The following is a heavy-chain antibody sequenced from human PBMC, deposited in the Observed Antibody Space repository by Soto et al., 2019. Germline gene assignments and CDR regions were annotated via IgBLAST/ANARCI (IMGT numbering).Heavy chain of an antibody. V-gene: IGHV3-73*01. D-gene: IGHD1-26*01. CDR1: GFTFSVSA. CDR2: IRSKADNYAT. Sequence: GESLKISCAVSGFTFSVSAIHWVRQASGKGLEWVGRIRSKADNYATAYGASVKGRFSISRDDSKNTAYLQMSSLNTEDTAVYYCARLAEWEYYDGMDVWGQGTTVTVSS. J-gene: IGHJ6*02. CDR3: ARLAEWEYYDGMDV.